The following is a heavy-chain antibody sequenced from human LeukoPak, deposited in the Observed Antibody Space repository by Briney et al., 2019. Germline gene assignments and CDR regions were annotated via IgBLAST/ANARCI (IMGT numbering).Heavy chain of an antibody. CDR1: GGSISSYY. Sequence: SETLSLTCTVSGGSISSYYWSWIRQPPGKGLEWIGYIYYSGSTNYNPSLKSRVTISVDTSKNQFSLKLSSVTAADTAVYYCARDRDYDILTGYSYAFDIWGQGTMVTVSS. V-gene: IGHV4-59*01. CDR3: ARDRDYDILTGYSYAFDI. D-gene: IGHD3-9*01. J-gene: IGHJ3*02. CDR2: IYYSGST.